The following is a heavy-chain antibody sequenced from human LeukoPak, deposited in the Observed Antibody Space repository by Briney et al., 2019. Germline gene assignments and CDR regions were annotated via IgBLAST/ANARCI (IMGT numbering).Heavy chain of an antibody. D-gene: IGHD5-18*01. V-gene: IGHV1-46*01. J-gene: IGHJ4*02. CDR3: ARGGRGYSHGYPRDY. CDR2: INPSGGST. Sequence: ASVKVSCKASGYTFTSYYMHWVRQAPGQGLEWMGIINPSGGSTSYAQKFQGRVTTTRDTSTSTVYMELSSLRSEDTAVYYCARGGRGYSHGYPRDYWGQGTLVTVSS. CDR1: GYTFTSYY.